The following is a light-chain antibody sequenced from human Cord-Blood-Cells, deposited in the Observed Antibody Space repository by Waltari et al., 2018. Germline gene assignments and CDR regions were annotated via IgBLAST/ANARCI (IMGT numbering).Light chain of an antibody. V-gene: IGKV1-33*01. Sequence: DIQITQSPSSLSAYVGDRVTITCQASQDISNYFNWYQQKPGKAPKLLIYDASNLETGVPSRFSGSGAGTDLTFTISSLQPEDIATYYCQQYDNLITFGPGTKVNIK. CDR1: QDISNY. CDR2: DAS. CDR3: QQYDNLIT. J-gene: IGKJ3*01.